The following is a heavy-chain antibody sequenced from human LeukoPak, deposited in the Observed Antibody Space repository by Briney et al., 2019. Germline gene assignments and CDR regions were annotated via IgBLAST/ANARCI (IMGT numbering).Heavy chain of an antibody. V-gene: IGHV1-18*04. CDR3: ARVLIYCSGGSCYRGDAFDI. CDR1: GYTFTVYY. D-gene: IGHD2-15*01. Sequence: ASVTVSCKASGYTFTVYYMHWVRQAPGQGLEWMGWISGSNGNTNYAQKFQGRVSMTADTSTSTAYMELRSLRSDDTAVYYCARVLIYCSGGSCYRGDAFDIWGQGTMVTVSS. J-gene: IGHJ3*02. CDR2: ISGSNGNT.